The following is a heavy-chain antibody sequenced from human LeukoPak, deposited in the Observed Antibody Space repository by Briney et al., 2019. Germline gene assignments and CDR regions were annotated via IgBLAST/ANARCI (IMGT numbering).Heavy chain of an antibody. D-gene: IGHD3-22*01. CDR3: ARGGHSSSYYYGFQAFDI. CDR2: ISAYNGNT. CDR1: GYTFTSYG. J-gene: IGHJ3*02. Sequence: ASVKVSCKASGYTFTSYGISWVRQAPGQGLEWMGWISAYNGNTNYAQKLQGRVTMTTDTSTSTAYMELRSLRSDDTAVYYCARGGHSSSYYYGFQAFDIWGQGTMVTVSS. V-gene: IGHV1-18*01.